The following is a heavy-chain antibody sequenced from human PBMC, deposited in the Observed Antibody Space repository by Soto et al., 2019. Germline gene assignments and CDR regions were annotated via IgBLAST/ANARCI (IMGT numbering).Heavy chain of an antibody. CDR3: ARGGIVAVPAALASYDDYTNYRFDS. V-gene: IGHV1-69*01. J-gene: IGHJ4*02. CDR1: GGSFSDFA. Sequence: QVQLAQSGAEVRKPGSSVKVSCRASGGSFSDFAFSWVRQAPGQGLEWMGGIIPMFAATKYAQRFQDRVMSTSDASTKTFYLALSSLTSDDSAVYYCARGGIVAVPAALASYDDYTNYRFDSWGQGTLVSVSS. CDR2: IIPMFAAT. D-gene: IGHD2-15*01.